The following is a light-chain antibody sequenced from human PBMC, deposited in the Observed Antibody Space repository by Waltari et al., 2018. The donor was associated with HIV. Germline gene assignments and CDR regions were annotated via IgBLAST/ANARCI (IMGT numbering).Light chain of an antibody. CDR3: AAWHDSLNGSWV. J-gene: IGLJ3*02. CDR2: SNN. Sequence: QSVLTQPPSASGTPGQRVTISCSGSSSKIGSNTVNWYPQLPGTAPKLLIYSNNGRLAGVPDRFYGSKSGTSASLAISGLQSEDEADYYCAAWHDSLNGSWVFGGGTKLTVL. V-gene: IGLV1-44*01. CDR1: SSKIGSNT.